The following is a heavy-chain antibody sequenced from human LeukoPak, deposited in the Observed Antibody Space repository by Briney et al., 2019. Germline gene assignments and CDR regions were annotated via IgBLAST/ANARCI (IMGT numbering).Heavy chain of an antibody. J-gene: IGHJ3*02. Sequence: SQTLSLTCTLSGGSTSSGDSYWSWIRHPPGKGLEWIGHIYDRGSTYYNPSLKGRVTISVDTSKNQFSLKLSSVTAADTAVYYCDSDLEAIDGSSHDAFDIWGQGTMVTVSS. CDR3: DSDLEAIDGSSHDAFDI. V-gene: IGHV4-30-4*08. CDR2: IYDRGST. D-gene: IGHD1-26*01. CDR1: GGSTSSGDSY.